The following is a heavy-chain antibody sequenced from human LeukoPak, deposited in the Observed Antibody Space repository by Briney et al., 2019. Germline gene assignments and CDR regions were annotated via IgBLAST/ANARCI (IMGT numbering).Heavy chain of an antibody. J-gene: IGHJ3*02. D-gene: IGHD2-21*02. CDR2: VFYEGPT. V-gene: IGHV4-59*08. CDR1: GGTTTGYF. CDR3: ARHKSVTYDAFDI. Sequence: SEALSLTCTVTGGTTTGYFWSWIRQFPGGGLEWIGYVFYEGPTSYNPSLKTRVTISQDTSRTQFSLGLSSVTAADTAVYYCARHKSVTYDAFDIWGQGTVVTVSS.